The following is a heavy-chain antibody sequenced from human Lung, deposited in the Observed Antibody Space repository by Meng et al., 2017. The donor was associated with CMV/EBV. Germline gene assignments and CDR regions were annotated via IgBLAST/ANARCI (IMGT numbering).Heavy chain of an antibody. J-gene: IGHJ4*02. CDR1: GGSISSGDYY. Sequence: QGQPQESGPRLVKPSQTLSLTCTVSGGSISSGDYYWSWIRQPPGKGLEWIGYIYYSGSTYYNPSLKRRVTISVDTSKNQFSLKLSSVTAADTAVYYCARALDTAMVTFDYWGQGTLVTVSS. CDR2: IYYSGST. CDR3: ARALDTAMVTFDY. V-gene: IGHV4-30-4*08. D-gene: IGHD5-18*01.